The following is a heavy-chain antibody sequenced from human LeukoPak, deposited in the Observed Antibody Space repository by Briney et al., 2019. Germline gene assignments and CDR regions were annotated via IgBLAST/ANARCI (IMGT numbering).Heavy chain of an antibody. V-gene: IGHV4-38-2*01. CDR2: IYHSGST. Sequence: SETLSLTCAVSGYSISSGYYWAWIRQPPGKGLEWIGSIYHSGSTYYNPSLKSRVTISVDTSKNQFSLKLSSVTAADTAVYYCARQRSQKVDPPGTQNSLFDPWGQGTLVTVSS. CDR3: ARQRSQKVDPPGTQNSLFDP. CDR1: GYSISSGYY. D-gene: IGHD4-23*01. J-gene: IGHJ5*02.